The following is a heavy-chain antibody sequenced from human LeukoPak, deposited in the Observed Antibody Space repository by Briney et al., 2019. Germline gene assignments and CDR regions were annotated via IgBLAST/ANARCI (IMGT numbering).Heavy chain of an antibody. CDR2: IYDSGTT. J-gene: IGHJ6*03. Sequence: PSETLSLTCTVSGGSISSYYWSWLRQPPGKGLEWFGYIYDSGTTNYNPSLKSRVTISVDTSKNQFSLKLSSVTAADTAVYYCARVSWFPGTSYYYMDVWGKGTTVTVSS. CDR1: GGSISSYY. V-gene: IGHV4-59*01. D-gene: IGHD1-1*01. CDR3: ARVSWFPGTSYYYMDV.